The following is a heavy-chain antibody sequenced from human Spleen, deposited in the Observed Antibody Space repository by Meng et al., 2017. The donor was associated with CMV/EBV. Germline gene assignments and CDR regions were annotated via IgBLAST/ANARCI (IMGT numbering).Heavy chain of an antibody. V-gene: IGHV3-30*04. D-gene: IGHD3-10*01. CDR2: ISYDGSNK. CDR3: AKDAMTMTRGVDYYGMDV. Sequence: GESLKISCAASGFNFSSYAMHWVRQAPGKGLEWVAVISYDGSNKYYADSVKGRFTISRDNSKNSLYLQMNSLRAEDTAVYYCAKDAMTMTRGVDYYGMDVWGQGTTVTVSS. CDR1: GFNFSSYA. J-gene: IGHJ6*02.